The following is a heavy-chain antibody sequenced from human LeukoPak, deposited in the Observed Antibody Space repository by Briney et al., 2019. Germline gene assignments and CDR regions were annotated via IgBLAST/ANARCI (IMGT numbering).Heavy chain of an antibody. D-gene: IGHD5-12*01. CDR2: ISYDGSNK. CDR3: ARDHSPRMVAIIDH. J-gene: IGHJ4*02. Sequence: SGGSLRLSCAASGFTFSSYAMHWVRQAPGKGLEWVAVISYDGSNKYYADSVKGRFTISRDNSKNTLYLQMNSLRAEDTAVYYCARDHSPRMVAIIDHWGQGTLVTVSS. CDR1: GFTFSSYA. V-gene: IGHV3-30-3*01.